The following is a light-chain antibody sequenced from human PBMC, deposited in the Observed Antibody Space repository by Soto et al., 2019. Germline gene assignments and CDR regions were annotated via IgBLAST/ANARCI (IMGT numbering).Light chain of an antibody. V-gene: IGKV3D-15*02. J-gene: IGKJ1*01. CDR2: GTS. CDR3: HQDFNLPWT. Sequence: DTVLTQSPRTLSASPGERATISSRASQGVDSNLAWYQQKPGQAPRLLIYGTSTRATGIPVRFSGSGSGTDFTLTISSLQPEDFAVYFCHQDFNLPWTFGQGTKVDIK. CDR1: QGVDSN.